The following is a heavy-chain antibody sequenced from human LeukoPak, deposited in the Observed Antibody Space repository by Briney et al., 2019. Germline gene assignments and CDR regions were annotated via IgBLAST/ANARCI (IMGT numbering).Heavy chain of an antibody. CDR1: GYTFTGQY. CDR2: INPKPGDT. Sequence: ASVKVSCKASGYTFTGQYLYWARQTPGQGLEWVGWINPKPGDTDSAQNFQGRVTMTRDTSITTVYMELSSLTSDDTAVYYCARGYYGMDVWGQGTTVTVSS. CDR3: ARGYYGMDV. V-gene: IGHV1-2*02. J-gene: IGHJ6*02.